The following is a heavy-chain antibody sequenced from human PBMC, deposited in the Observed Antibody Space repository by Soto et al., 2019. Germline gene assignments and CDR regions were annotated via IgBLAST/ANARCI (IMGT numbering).Heavy chain of an antibody. D-gene: IGHD3-22*01. V-gene: IGHV3-73*02. Sequence: EVQLVESGGGLVQPGGSLKLSCAASGFTFSGSAMHWVRQASGKGLEWVGRIRSKANSYATAYAASVKGRFTISRDDSKNTAYLQMNSLETEDTAVYYCTSGLVYYYDSSGYDYWGQGTLVTVSS. CDR3: TSGLVYYYDSSGYDY. CDR1: GFTFSGSA. J-gene: IGHJ4*02. CDR2: IRSKANSYAT.